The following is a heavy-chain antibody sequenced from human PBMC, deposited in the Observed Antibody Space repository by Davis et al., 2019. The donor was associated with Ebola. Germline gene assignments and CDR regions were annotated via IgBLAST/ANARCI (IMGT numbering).Heavy chain of an antibody. Sequence: GGSLRLSCAASGFTFSDYYMSWIRQAPGKGLEWVSCISSSSSYTNYADSVKGRFTISRDNAKNSLYLQMNSLRAEDTAVYYCARVDTAMGLNYWGQGTLVTVSS. CDR3: ARVDTAMGLNY. CDR2: ISSSSSYT. CDR1: GFTFSDYY. V-gene: IGHV3-11*06. D-gene: IGHD5-18*01. J-gene: IGHJ4*02.